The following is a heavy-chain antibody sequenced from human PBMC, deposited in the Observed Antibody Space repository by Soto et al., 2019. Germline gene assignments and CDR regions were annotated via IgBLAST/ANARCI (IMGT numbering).Heavy chain of an antibody. V-gene: IGHV3-23*01. CDR1: GFTFSSYA. J-gene: IGHJ4*02. D-gene: IGHD3-22*01. CDR3: AAANTPTYYYDSSGFYGFDC. Sequence: EVQLLESGGDLVQPGGSLRLSCAASGFTFSSYAMSWVRQAPGKGLEWVSAISGGGAGTYYADSVKGRFSISRDNSENTLYLQMNSLRAEDTAVYYGAAANTPTYYYDSSGFYGFDCWGQGTLVTVSS. CDR2: ISGGGAGT.